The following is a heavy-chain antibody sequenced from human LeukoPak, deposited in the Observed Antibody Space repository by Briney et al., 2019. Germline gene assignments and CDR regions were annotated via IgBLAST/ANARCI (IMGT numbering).Heavy chain of an antibody. CDR3: AKDRDDYVDYGLAHRTFDI. D-gene: IGHD4-17*01. CDR1: GFTFSSYG. J-gene: IGHJ3*02. CDR2: IRYDGSNK. V-gene: IGHV3-30*02. Sequence: GGSLRLSCAASGFTFSSYGMHWVRQAPGKGLEWVAFIRYDGSNKYYADSVKGRFTISRDNSKNTLYLQMNSLRAEDTAVYYCAKDRDDYVDYGLAHRTFDIWGEGKMVTASS.